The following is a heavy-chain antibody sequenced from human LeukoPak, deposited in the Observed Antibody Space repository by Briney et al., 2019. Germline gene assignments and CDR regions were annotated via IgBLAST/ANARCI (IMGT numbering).Heavy chain of an antibody. CDR2: LYTDGNT. CDR3: AKDMGAFDI. CDR1: GFIVSSYY. Sequence: GGSLRHSCAASGFIVSSYYMSWVRQAPGKGLEWLSVLYTDGNTYYADSVKGRFTIARDNSKNTLYLQMNSLRAEDTAVYYCAKDMGAFDIWGQGTMVTVSS. V-gene: IGHV3-53*01. J-gene: IGHJ3*02. D-gene: IGHD3-10*01.